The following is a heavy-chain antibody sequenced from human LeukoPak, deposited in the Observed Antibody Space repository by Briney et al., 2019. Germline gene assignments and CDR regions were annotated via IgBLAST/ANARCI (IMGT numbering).Heavy chain of an antibody. CDR2: ISTYNANT. Sequence: ASVKVSCKASGYIFTSYGLSWVRQAPGQGLEWMGWISTYNANTNYAQNLQGRVTVTTETSTSTAYMELRSLRSDDTAVYYCARGDYVWGSYPYFDYWGQGTLVTVSS. J-gene: IGHJ4*02. V-gene: IGHV1-18*01. CDR3: ARGDYVWGSYPYFDY. CDR1: GYIFTSYG. D-gene: IGHD3-16*01.